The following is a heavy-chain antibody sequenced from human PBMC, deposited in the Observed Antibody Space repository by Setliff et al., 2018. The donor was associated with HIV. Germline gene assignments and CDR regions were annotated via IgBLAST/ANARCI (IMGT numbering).Heavy chain of an antibody. CDR3: ARLYYYDSSGFSVLWYFDL. CDR2: INHSGST. CDR1: GGSFSGYY. Sequence: PSETLFLTCAVYGGSFSGYYWSWVRQPPGKGLEWIREINHSGSTNFNPSLKSQVTISVDTSKNQFSLKLSSVTAADTAVYSCARLYYYDSSGFSVLWYFDLWGRGTLVTVSS. D-gene: IGHD3-22*01. J-gene: IGHJ2*01. V-gene: IGHV4-34*01.